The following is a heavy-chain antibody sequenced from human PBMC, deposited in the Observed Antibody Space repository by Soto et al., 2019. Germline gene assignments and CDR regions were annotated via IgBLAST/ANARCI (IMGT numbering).Heavy chain of an antibody. V-gene: IGHV1-8*01. Sequence: GASVKVSCKASGNTFTRYDIKWGRQATGQRLEWMGWMNPNSGNTGYAQKFQGRVTMTRNTSISTAYMELSSLRSEDTAVYYCARGHPYSSSWYYYYYGMDVWGQGTTVTVSS. D-gene: IGHD6-13*01. J-gene: IGHJ6*02. CDR3: ARGHPYSSSWYYYYYGMDV. CDR2: MNPNSGNT. CDR1: GNTFTRYD.